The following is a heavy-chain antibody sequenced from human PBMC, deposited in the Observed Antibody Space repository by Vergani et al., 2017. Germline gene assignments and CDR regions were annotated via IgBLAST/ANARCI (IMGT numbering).Heavy chain of an antibody. Sequence: EVQLLQSEGAVVQPGGSLRLSCVASGFTFSSYAMSWVRQGHGQGLEWVSSIKNTGDSTYYADSVKGRFTISRDNSKNTLYLQMNSLRVEDTAVYYCVGGSDNYNWGQGTLVTVSS. CDR2: IKNTGDST. CDR1: GFTFSSYA. V-gene: IGHV3-23*01. J-gene: IGHJ4*02. CDR3: VGGSDNYN. D-gene: IGHD5-24*01.